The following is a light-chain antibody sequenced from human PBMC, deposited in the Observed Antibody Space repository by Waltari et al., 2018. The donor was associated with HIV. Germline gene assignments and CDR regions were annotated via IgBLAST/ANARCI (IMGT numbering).Light chain of an antibody. V-gene: IGKV3-20*01. CDR3: QQHGTSRMT. Sequence: EIVLTQSPGTLSLSPVERATLSCRASQSISSSSLAWYQQQRGQAPRLIIYGASSRATGIADRFSGSGSATDFTLIIARLEPEDFAVYYCQQHGTSRMTFGQGTRLEI. CDR1: QSISSSS. J-gene: IGKJ2*01. CDR2: GAS.